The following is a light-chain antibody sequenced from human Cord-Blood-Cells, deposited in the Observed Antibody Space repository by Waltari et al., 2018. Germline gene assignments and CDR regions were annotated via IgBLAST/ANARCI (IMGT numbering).Light chain of an antibody. V-gene: IGLV2-14*03. CDR3: SSYTSSSTV. CDR1: SSYVGGYNY. Sequence: QSALTQPASVSGSPGQSITISFTGTSSYVGGYNYVSWYQHHPGKAPQLLIYDVSKRPSGFSNRFSGSKSGNTASLTISGLQAEDEVDYYCSSYTSSSTVFGTGTKVTVL. CDR2: DVS. J-gene: IGLJ1*01.